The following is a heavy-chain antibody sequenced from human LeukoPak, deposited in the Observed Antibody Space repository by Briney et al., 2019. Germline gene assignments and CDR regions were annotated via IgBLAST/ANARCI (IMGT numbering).Heavy chain of an antibody. Sequence: GGSLRLSCAASGLTFSSYNMNCVRQAPGKGLEWVSSISRSSIYIYYADSVKGRFTISRDNAENSLSLQMNSLRAEDTAVYYCARDSGYGSWTYYPYGMDVWGRGTTVTVSS. CDR3: ARDSGYGSWTYYPYGMDV. CDR1: GLTFSSYN. CDR2: ISRSSIYI. J-gene: IGHJ6*02. V-gene: IGHV3-21*01. D-gene: IGHD3-10*01.